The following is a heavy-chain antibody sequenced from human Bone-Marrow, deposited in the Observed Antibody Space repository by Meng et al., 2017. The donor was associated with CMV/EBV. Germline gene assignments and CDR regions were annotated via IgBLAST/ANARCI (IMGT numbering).Heavy chain of an antibody. V-gene: IGHV3-30*02. Sequence: GGSLRLSCAASGFTFSSYWMSWVRQAPGKGLEWVAFIRYDGSNKYYADSVKGRFTISRDNSKNTLYLQMNSLRAEDTAVYYCAKGVGGYYYGMDVWGQGTTVTVSS. J-gene: IGHJ6*02. CDR2: IRYDGSNK. CDR1: GFTFSSYW. D-gene: IGHD4-23*01. CDR3: AKGVGGYYYGMDV.